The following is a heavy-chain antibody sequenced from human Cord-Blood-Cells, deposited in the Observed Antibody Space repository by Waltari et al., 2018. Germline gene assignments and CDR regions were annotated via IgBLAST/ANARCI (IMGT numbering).Heavy chain of an antibody. Sequence: QVQLVQPGAEVKKPGASVKGYCKASGYTFTGYYMYWVRQYPGQGLEWMGRINPNSGGTNYAQEFQGWVTMSRDTSISTGYMELSRLRSDDTAVYYCARDYCSGGSCYYWYFDLWRRGTLVTVSS. CDR1: GYTFTGYY. CDR3: ARDYCSGGSCYYWYFDL. CDR2: INPNSGGT. J-gene: IGHJ2*01. V-gene: IGHV1-2*04. D-gene: IGHD2-15*01.